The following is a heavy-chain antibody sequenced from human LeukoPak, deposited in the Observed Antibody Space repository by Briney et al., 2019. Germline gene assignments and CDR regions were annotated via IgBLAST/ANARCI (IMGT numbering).Heavy chain of an antibody. CDR1: GYSISSGYY. J-gene: IGHJ5*02. CDR2: INHSGNT. CDR3: ARQDTAMVKGWFDP. Sequence: SETLSLTCAVSGYSISSGYYWGWIQQPPGRGLEWIGSINHSGNTYCNPSLKSRVAISIDTSKNDFSLKVTSVTAADTAVYFCARQDTAMVKGWFDPWGQGTLVTVSS. V-gene: IGHV4-38-2*01. D-gene: IGHD5-18*01.